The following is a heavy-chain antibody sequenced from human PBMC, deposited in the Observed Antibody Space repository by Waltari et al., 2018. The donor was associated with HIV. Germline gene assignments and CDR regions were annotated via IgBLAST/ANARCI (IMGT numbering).Heavy chain of an antibody. V-gene: IGHV4-31*03. CDR2: IYYSGST. CDR1: RGSISSGAYD. J-gene: IGHJ6*02. CDR3: ARDPGGSPRGGMDV. Sequence: QVQLQASGPGLAQPSQTLSLPCTVSRGSISSGAYDCSWIPQHPGKGLEWIGYIYYSGSTYYNPSLKSRVTISVDTSKNQFSLKLSSVTAADTAVYYCARDPGGSPRGGMDVWGQGTTVTVSS. D-gene: IGHD1-26*01.